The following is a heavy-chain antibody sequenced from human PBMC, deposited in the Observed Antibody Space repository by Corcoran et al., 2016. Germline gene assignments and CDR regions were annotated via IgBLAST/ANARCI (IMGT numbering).Heavy chain of an antibody. CDR3: ARGRPIATRAHQCYYMDV. J-gene: IGHJ6*03. CDR1: GYTFTDYY. V-gene: IGHV1-46*03. CDR2: INPSGGNT. Sequence: QVQLVQSGAEVTKPGASVKVSCKASGYTFTDYYIHWVRQAPGQGLEWMGIINPSGGNTGYAQKFQGRVTMTRDTSTSTVYMELSSLRPEDTAVYFCARGRPIATRAHQCYYMDVWGKGTTVPVSS. D-gene: IGHD6-13*01.